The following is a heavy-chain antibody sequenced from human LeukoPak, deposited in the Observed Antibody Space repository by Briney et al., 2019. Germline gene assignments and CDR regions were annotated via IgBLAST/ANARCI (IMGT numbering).Heavy chain of an antibody. J-gene: IGHJ4*02. CDR1: GGSISSYY. D-gene: IGHD1-1*01. V-gene: IGHV4-59*12. Sequence: SETLSLTCTVSGGSISSYYWSWIRQPPGKGLEWIGYIYYSGSTNYNPSLKSRVTISVDTSKNQFSLKLSSVTAADTAVYYCVRDVSQRRHFDYWGQGTLVTVSS. CDR3: VRDVSQRRHFDY. CDR2: IYYSGST.